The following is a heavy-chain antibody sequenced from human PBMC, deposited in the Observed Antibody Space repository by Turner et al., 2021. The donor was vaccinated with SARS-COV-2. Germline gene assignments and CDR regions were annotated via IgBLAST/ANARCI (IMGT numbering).Heavy chain of an antibody. Sequence: QVQLVQSGAEVKKPGASVKVSSKTSGYTFTDSYIHWVRQPPGQGLESMGWINPKDGGTSYAEKYRGRLTMTSDTSSSTVYMELSSLRSDDTAIYYCAKLSTSWGRGTRVTVSA. D-gene: IGHD2-15*01. J-gene: IGHJ2*01. V-gene: IGHV1-2*02. CDR1: GYTFTDSY. CDR3: AKLSTS. CDR2: INPKDGGT.